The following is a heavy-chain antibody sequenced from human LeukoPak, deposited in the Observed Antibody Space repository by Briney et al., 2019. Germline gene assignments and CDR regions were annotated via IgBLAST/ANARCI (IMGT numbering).Heavy chain of an antibody. CDR2: ISAYNGNT. J-gene: IGHJ3*02. CDR3: ARDRDSSGHWAFDI. CDR1: GYTFTSYG. V-gene: IGHV1-18*01. D-gene: IGHD3-22*01. Sequence: ASVKVSCKASGYTFTSYGISWVRQAPGQGLEWMGWISAYNGNTNYAQKPQGRVTMTTDTSTSTAYMELRSLRSDDTAVYYCARDRDSSGHWAFDIWGQGTMVTVSS.